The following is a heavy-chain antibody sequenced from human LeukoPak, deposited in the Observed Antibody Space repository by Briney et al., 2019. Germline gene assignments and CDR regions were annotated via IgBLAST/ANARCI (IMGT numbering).Heavy chain of an antibody. CDR2: INPDGSRT. Sequence: QPGGSLRLSCGGSGFIFSTYWFHWVRQAPGKGLVWVSRINPDGSRTDYADSVKGRFTISRDNAKNTLYLQMNSLRVEDTAVYYCAKSMSGLNDYWGQGTLVSVSS. V-gene: IGHV3-74*01. J-gene: IGHJ4*02. CDR1: GFIFSTYW. CDR3: AKSMSGLNDY. D-gene: IGHD2-8*01.